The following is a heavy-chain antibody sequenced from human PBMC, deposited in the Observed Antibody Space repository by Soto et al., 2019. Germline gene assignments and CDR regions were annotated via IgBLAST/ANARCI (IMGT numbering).Heavy chain of an antibody. J-gene: IGHJ6*02. D-gene: IGHD3-10*01. CDR2: IYSGGST. Sequence: GGSLRLSCAASGFTVSSNYMSWVRQAPGKGLEWVSVIYSGGSTYYADSVKGRFTISRDNSKNTLYLQMNSLRAEDTAVYYCATEPKRGVYYYGMDVWGQGTTVTVSS. CDR1: GFTVSSNY. V-gene: IGHV3-53*01. CDR3: ATEPKRGVYYYGMDV.